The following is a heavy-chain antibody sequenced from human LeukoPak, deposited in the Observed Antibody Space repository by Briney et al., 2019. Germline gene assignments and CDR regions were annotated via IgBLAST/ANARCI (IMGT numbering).Heavy chain of an antibody. Sequence: ASVKVSCKASGYTFAGYYMHWVRQAPGQGLEWMGWINPNSGGTNYAQKFQGRVTMTRDTSISTAYMELSRLRSDDTAVYYCAREYYGDYFGWFDPWGQGTLVTVSS. CDR1: GYTFAGYY. J-gene: IGHJ5*02. CDR3: AREYYGDYFGWFDP. D-gene: IGHD4-17*01. V-gene: IGHV1-2*02. CDR2: INPNSGGT.